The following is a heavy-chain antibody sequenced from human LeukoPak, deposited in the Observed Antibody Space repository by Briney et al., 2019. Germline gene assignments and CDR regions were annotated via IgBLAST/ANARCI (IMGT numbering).Heavy chain of an antibody. V-gene: IGHV1-69*06. CDR1: GGTSSSYA. Sequence: ASVKVSCKASGGTSSSYAISWVRQAPGQGLEWMGGIIPIFGTANCAQKFQGRVTITADKSTSTAYMELSSLRSEDTAVYYCARGAAAGEVDYWGQGTLVTVSS. D-gene: IGHD6-13*01. CDR3: ARGAAAGEVDY. J-gene: IGHJ4*02. CDR2: IIPIFGTA.